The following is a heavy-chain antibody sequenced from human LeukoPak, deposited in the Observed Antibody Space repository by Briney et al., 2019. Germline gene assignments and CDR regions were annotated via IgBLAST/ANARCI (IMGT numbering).Heavy chain of an antibody. CDR3: ARVRSGYCSGTSCPHGPFDI. J-gene: IGHJ3*02. CDR1: GFTFSSYS. CDR2: IGSTSSYL. V-gene: IGHV3-21*01. Sequence: GGSLRLSCAASGFTFSSYSMNWVRQAPGRGLEWVSSIGSTSSYLYYGDSVKGRFTISRDNAKNSLYLQMSSLRAVDTAVYYCARVRSGYCSGTSCPHGPFDIWGQGTMVTVSS. D-gene: IGHD2-2*01.